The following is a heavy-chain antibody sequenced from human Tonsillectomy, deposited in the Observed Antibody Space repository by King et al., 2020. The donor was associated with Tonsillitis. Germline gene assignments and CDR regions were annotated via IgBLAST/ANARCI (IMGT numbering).Heavy chain of an antibody. V-gene: IGHV4-59*01. CDR3: ARGALWFPLDF. CDR1: NGSISHYY. D-gene: IGHD3-10*01. CDR2: ISYSGST. Sequence: VQLQESGPGLMKPSETLSLTCTVSNGSISHYYWSWLRQPPGKGLEWIGYISYSGSTNYNPSLNIRVTMSVDTSQNQFSLRLTSVTAADTAVYYCARGALWFPLDFWGQGTLAT. J-gene: IGHJ4*02.